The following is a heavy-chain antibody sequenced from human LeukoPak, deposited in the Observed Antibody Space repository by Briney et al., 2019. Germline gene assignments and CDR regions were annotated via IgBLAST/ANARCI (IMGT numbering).Heavy chain of an antibody. V-gene: IGHV2-5*01. Sequence: SGPTLVNPTQTPTLTCTFSGFSVSPSGVGVGWFRQPTGKALEWLAHSYWNDDKRYSPSLQRRHAITRDTSRNQVVLTMTTMHPVDTATYYCAHGVHGTYDYLGEGAQVTVSS. J-gene: IGHJ4*02. CDR1: GFSVSPSGVG. D-gene: IGHD4/OR15-4a*01. CDR2: SYWNDDK. CDR3: AHGVHGTYDY.